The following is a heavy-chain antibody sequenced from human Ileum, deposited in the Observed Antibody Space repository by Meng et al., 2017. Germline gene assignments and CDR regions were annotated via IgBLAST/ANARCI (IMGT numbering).Heavy chain of an antibody. Sequence: AQKFQGRVTMTRDTSISTAYMELSRLRSDDTAVYYCARVTYYYDSSGYSAFQHWGQGTLVTVSS. J-gene: IGHJ1*01. D-gene: IGHD3-22*01. V-gene: IGHV1-2*02. CDR3: ARVTYYYDSSGYSAFQH.